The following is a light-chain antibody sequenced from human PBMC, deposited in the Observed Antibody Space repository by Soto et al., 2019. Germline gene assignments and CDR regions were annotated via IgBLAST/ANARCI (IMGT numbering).Light chain of an antibody. Sequence: DIQMTQSPSSLSASVGDRVTITCRASQSISSYLNWYQQKPGKAPKFLIYAASSLQSGVPSRFSGSGSGTDFTLTISSLQPEDFVTYYCQQSYSTPITFGQGTRLEIK. CDR1: QSISSY. CDR3: QQSYSTPIT. V-gene: IGKV1-39*01. J-gene: IGKJ5*01. CDR2: AAS.